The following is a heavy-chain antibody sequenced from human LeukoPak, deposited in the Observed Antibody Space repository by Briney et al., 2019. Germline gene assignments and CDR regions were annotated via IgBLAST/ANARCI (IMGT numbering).Heavy chain of an antibody. CDR3: ARAGSSSSTSYFDY. D-gene: IGHD6-6*01. Sequence: SETLSLTCTVSGYSISSGYYWGWIRQPPRKGLEWIGSIYHSGSTYYNPSLKSRVTISVDTSKNQFSLKLSSVTAADTAVYYCARAGSSSSTSYFDYWGQGTLVTVSS. J-gene: IGHJ4*02. CDR2: IYHSGST. CDR1: GYSISSGYY. V-gene: IGHV4-38-2*02.